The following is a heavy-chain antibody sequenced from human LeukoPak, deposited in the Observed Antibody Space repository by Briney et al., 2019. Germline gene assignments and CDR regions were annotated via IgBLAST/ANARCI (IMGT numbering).Heavy chain of an antibody. Sequence: SETLSLTCTVSGGSISSYYWSWIRQPPGKGLEWIGYIYYSGSTNYNPSLKSRVTISVDTSKNQFSLKLSSVTAADTAVYYCARRYGSGSSGTFDYWGQGTLVTVSS. CDR1: GGSISSYY. CDR2: IYYSGST. V-gene: IGHV4-59*01. CDR3: ARRYGSGSSGTFDY. J-gene: IGHJ4*02. D-gene: IGHD3-10*01.